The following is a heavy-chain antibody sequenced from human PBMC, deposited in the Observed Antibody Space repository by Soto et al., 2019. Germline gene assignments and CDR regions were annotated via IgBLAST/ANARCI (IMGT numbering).Heavy chain of an antibody. V-gene: IGHV3-48*01. CDR1: GFTFSSYI. CDR2: ISSSSSTI. J-gene: IGHJ2*01. Sequence: EVQRVESGGGLVQPGGSLRLSCAASGFTFSSYIMNWVRQAPGKGLEWVSYISSSSSTIYYADSVKGRFTISRDNAKNSLYLQMNSLRAEDTAVYYCARDPDSSGYYYVWYFDLWGRGTLVTVSS. D-gene: IGHD3-22*01. CDR3: ARDPDSSGYYYVWYFDL.